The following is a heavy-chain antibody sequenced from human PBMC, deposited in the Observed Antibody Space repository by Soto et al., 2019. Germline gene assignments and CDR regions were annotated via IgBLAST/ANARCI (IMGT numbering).Heavy chain of an antibody. J-gene: IGHJ3*02. CDR1: GFICSSYD. CDR2: ILVDGRT. Sequence: VGSLRLSCAASGFICSSYDMSWVRQAPGKGLEWVSTILVDGRTFYVDSVKGRFTISRDSSQNTVYLQMNSLTAGDTALYYCAKATATGGGAFDICGQGTMVTVSS. CDR3: AKATATGGGAFDI. D-gene: IGHD2-8*02. V-gene: IGHV3-23*01.